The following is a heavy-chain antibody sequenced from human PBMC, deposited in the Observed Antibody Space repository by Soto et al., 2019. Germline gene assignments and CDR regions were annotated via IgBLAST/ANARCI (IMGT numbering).Heavy chain of an antibody. J-gene: IGHJ5*02. CDR2: IIPIFGTA. CDR1: VGTFSSYA. D-gene: IGHD6-13*01. Sequence: GASVTVSCKASVGTFSSYAISWVRQAPGQGLEWMGGIIPIFGTANYAQKFQGRVTITADESTSTAYMELSSLRSEDTAVYYCARDLAAGTGWFDPWGQGTLVTV. CDR3: ARDLAAGTGWFDP. V-gene: IGHV1-69*13.